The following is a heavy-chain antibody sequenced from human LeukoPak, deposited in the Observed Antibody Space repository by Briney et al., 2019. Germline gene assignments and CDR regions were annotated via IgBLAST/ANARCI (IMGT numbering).Heavy chain of an antibody. D-gene: IGHD6-13*01. CDR3: AKIAASGG. J-gene: IGHJ4*02. Sequence: GGSLRLSCAASGFTFSSYAMHWVRQDPGKGLEWVAVISYDGSNKYYADSVKGRFTISRDNSKNTLYLQMNSLRAEDTAVYYCAKIAASGGWGQGTLVTVSS. V-gene: IGHV3-30-3*02. CDR1: GFTFSSYA. CDR2: ISYDGSNK.